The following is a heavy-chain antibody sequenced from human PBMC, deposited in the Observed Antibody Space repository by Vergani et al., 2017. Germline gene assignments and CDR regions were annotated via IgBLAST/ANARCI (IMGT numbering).Heavy chain of an antibody. J-gene: IGHJ5*02. CDR3: ARNPVLRYFDWPGWFDP. CDR1: GGSISSSSYY. V-gene: IGHV4-39*01. CDR2: IYYSGST. Sequence: QLQLQESGPGLVKPSETLSLTCTVSGGSISSSSYYWGWIRQPPGKGLEWIGSIYYSGSTYYNPSLKSRVTISVDTSKNQFSLKLSSVTAADTAVYYCARNPVLRYFDWPGWFDPWGQGTLVTVSS. D-gene: IGHD3-9*01.